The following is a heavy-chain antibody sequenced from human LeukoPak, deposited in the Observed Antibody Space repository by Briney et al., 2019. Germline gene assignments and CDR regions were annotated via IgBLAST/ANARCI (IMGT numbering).Heavy chain of an antibody. CDR2: ILYDGSNK. J-gene: IGHJ4*02. Sequence: PGGSLRLSCAACGFTFSSYGMHWVRQAPGKGLEWVAVILYDGSNKYYADSVKGRFTISRDNSKNTLYLQMNSLRAEDTAVYYCARDRRGPYDSSGYPGYWGQGTLVTVSS. CDR1: GFTFSSYG. CDR3: ARDRRGPYDSSGYPGY. V-gene: IGHV3-33*01. D-gene: IGHD3-22*01.